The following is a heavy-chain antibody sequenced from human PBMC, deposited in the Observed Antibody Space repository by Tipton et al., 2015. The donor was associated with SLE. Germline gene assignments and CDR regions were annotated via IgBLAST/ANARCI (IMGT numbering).Heavy chain of an antibody. CDR3: ASWPRWDAFDI. J-gene: IGHJ3*02. CDR1: EYSFTNYW. CDR2: IYPTDSDT. V-gene: IGHV5-51*03. Sequence: QLVQSGAEVKKPGESLKISCKGSEYSFTNYWIVWVRQVPGKGLEWMGLIYPTDSDTRCSPSFQGQVSISADMSTYTAYLQWSSLKASDSAIYYCASWPRWDAFDIWGQGTMVTVYS.